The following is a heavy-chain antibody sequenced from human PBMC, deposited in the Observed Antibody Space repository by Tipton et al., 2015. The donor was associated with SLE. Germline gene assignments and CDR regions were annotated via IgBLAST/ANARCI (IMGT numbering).Heavy chain of an antibody. J-gene: IGHJ4*02. CDR1: GGSSSGYY. D-gene: IGHD6-6*01. CDR3: ARISGSSSNFDY. V-gene: IGHV4-34*01. Sequence: LRLSCAVYGGSSSGYYWSWIRQPPGKGLEWIGEINHSGSTNYNPSLKSRVTISVDTSKNQFSLKLSSVTAADTAVHYCARISGSSSNFDYWGQGTLVTVSS. CDR2: INHSGST.